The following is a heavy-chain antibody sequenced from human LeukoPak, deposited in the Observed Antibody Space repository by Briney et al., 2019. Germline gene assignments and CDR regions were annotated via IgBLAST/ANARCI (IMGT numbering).Heavy chain of an antibody. Sequence: GASVKGSCKASGYTFTVYYMHWVRQAPGQGLEWMGWINPNSGGTNYAQKLQGRVTMTRDTSIRTAYMELSRLRSDDTAVYYCARHWGRTRHYYYYMDVWGKGTTVTVSS. D-gene: IGHD3-16*01. J-gene: IGHJ6*03. CDR3: ARHWGRTRHYYYYMDV. V-gene: IGHV1-2*02. CDR2: INPNSGGT. CDR1: GYTFTVYY.